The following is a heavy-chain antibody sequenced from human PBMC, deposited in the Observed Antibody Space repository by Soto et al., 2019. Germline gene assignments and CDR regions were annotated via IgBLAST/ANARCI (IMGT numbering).Heavy chain of an antibody. CDR2: ISDSGCTS. J-gene: IGHJ4*02. Sequence: EVPLVDSGGGLVQPGGSLRLSCAASGFIVSNYVMSWVRQAPGKGLEWVSSISDSGCTSYYADSVKGRFTISRDNSKNTLYLQMNSLRAEDTAIYYCAKRPRALLTFDYWGQGTLVTVSS. V-gene: IGHV3-23*04. CDR1: GFIVSNYV. CDR3: AKRPRALLTFDY. D-gene: IGHD1-26*01.